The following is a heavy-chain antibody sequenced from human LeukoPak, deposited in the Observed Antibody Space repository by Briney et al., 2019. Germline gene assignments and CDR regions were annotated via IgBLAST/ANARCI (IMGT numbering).Heavy chain of an antibody. V-gene: IGHV4-59*08. Sequence: SETLSLTCTVSGGSISSYYWSWIRQPPGKGLEWIGYIYYSGSTNYNPPLNSRITISVDTSKNQFSLKLNSVTAADTAVYYCARASVRRLDVWGKGITVTISS. CDR1: GGSISSYY. D-gene: IGHD3-10*01. CDR3: ARASVRRLDV. J-gene: IGHJ6*04. CDR2: IYYSGST.